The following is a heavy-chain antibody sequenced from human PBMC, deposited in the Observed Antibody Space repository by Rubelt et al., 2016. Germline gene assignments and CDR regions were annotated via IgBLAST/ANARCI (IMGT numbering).Heavy chain of an antibody. D-gene: IGHD2-15*01. V-gene: IGHV3-74*02. CDR3: ARGLMAAPTGYGMDV. J-gene: IGHJ6*02. Sequence: EVHLVESGGGLVKPGGSLRLSCAASGFTFSTAWMNWVRQAPGKGLVWVSRIHNDGNTTNYADSVKGGFTISRDNAKNTRCLQMNSLRAWDTAWYYCARGLMAAPTGYGMDVWGQGTTVTVSS. CDR2: IHNDGNTT. CDR1: GFTFSTAW.